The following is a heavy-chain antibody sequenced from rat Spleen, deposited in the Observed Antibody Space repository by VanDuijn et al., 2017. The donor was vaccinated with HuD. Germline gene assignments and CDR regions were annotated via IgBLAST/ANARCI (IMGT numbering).Heavy chain of an antibody. V-gene: IGHV3-1*01. Sequence: EVQLQESGPGLVKPSQSLSLTCSVTGYSITSNYWGWIRKFPGNKMEWIGHMSYSGSTRYNPSLKSRISITRDTAKNQFFLQLNSVTTEDTATYCCARQRGPSWFAYWGQGTLVTVSS. D-gene: IGHD3-1*01. CDR2: MSYSGST. CDR3: ARQRGPSWFAY. CDR1: GYSITSNY. J-gene: IGHJ3*01.